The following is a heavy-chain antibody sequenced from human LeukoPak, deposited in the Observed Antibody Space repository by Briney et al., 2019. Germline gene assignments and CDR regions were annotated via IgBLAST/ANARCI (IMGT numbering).Heavy chain of an antibody. CDR3: ARGGYSYGLKAFDY. Sequence: SETLSLTCTVSGGSISSYYWSWIRQPPGKGLEWIGYIYYSGSTNYNPSLKSRVAISVDTSKNQFSLKLSSVTVADTAVYYCARGGYSYGLKAFDYWGQGTLVTVSS. CDR2: IYYSGST. V-gene: IGHV4-59*01. J-gene: IGHJ4*02. CDR1: GGSISSYY. D-gene: IGHD5-18*01.